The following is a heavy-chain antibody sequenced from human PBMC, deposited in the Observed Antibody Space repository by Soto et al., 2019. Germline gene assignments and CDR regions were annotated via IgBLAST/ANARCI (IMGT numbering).Heavy chain of an antibody. CDR3: ARLSGYRTRTSCYTGGFFDS. CDR1: AFTFSDYY. V-gene: IGHV3-11*01. Sequence: PGRSLRLSCAPSAFTFSDYYMSWIRQAPGKGLEWVSYISSSGSTIYYADSVTGRFTISRDNAKNSLYLQRNSPRAEDTAVYYCARLSGYRTRTSCYTGGFFDSWGQGTLVTVSS. CDR2: ISSSGSTI. J-gene: IGHJ4*02. D-gene: IGHD2-2*02.